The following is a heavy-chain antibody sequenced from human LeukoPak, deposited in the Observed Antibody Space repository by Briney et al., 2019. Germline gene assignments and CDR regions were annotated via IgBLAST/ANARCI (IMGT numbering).Heavy chain of an antibody. D-gene: IGHD5-24*01. CDR2: IYSSGST. CDR3: VRTVLSGHGYKVVFFDY. CDR1: GFTVSSKY. V-gene: IGHV3-53*01. Sequence: PGGSLRLSWAASGFTVSSKYMSWGRQAPGKGPELVALIYSSGSTYYADSARRRFTISRDNSKNTLSLQMDSLRAEETAVYNCVRTVLSGHGYKVVFFDYWGEGTLVTVSS. J-gene: IGHJ4*02.